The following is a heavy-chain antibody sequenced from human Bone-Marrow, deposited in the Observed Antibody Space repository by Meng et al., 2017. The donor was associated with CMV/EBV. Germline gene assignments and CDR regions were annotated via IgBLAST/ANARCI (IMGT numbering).Heavy chain of an antibody. CDR3: ARWYCSSTSCHTPFDY. CDR1: GTFSSYV. V-gene: IGHV1-69*05. Sequence: GTFSSYVISWVRQAPGQGLEWMGGINTIFGTANYRQKFQGRVTITTDESTSTAYMELGSLRSEDTAVYYCARWYCSSTSCHTPFDYWGQGTLVTVSS. D-gene: IGHD2-2*01. CDR2: INTIFGTA. J-gene: IGHJ4*02.